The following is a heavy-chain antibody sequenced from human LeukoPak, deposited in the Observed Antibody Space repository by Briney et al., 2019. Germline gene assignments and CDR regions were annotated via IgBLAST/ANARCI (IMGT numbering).Heavy chain of an antibody. CDR2: SYNSGST. V-gene: IGHV4-59*08. J-gene: IGHJ4*02. CDR3: ARHRSGSFDS. D-gene: IGHD3-3*01. CDR1: GGSISEYY. Sequence: SETLSLTCTVSGGSISEYYWSWIRRPPGKGLEWIGSSYNSGSTNYNPSLKSRVTISVDTSKNQLSLRLSSVTAADTAVYYCARHRSGSFDSWGQGTLVTVSS.